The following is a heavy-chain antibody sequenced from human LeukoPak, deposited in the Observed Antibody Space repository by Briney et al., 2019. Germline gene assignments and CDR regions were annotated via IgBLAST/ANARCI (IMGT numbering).Heavy chain of an antibody. V-gene: IGHV4-4*07. CDR1: GGSISSYY. CDR2: IYTSGST. Sequence: KASETLSLTCTVSGGSISSYYWSWIRQPAGKGLEWIGRIYTSGSTNYNPSLKSRVTMSVDTSKNQFSLKLSSVTAADTAVYYCARVTGYIVEDHFDYWGQGTLVTVSS. CDR3: ARVTGYIVEDHFDY. D-gene: IGHD3-22*01. J-gene: IGHJ4*02.